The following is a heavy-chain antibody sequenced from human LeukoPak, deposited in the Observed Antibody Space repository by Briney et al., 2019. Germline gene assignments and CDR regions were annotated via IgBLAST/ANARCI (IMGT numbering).Heavy chain of an antibody. V-gene: IGHV1-2*02. J-gene: IGHJ4*02. Sequence: ASVKVSCKASGYTFTGYYMQWVRQAPGQGLEWMGWINPNSGGTNLAQKFQGRVTMTRDTSISTAYMELSRLRSDDTAVYYCAREDFYGSGNYSPYFDYWGQGTLVTVSS. CDR3: AREDFYGSGNYSPYFDY. CDR2: INPNSGGT. CDR1: GYTFTGYY. D-gene: IGHD3-10*01.